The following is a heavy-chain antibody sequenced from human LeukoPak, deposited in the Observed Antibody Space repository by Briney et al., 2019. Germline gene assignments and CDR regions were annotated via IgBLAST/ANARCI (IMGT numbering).Heavy chain of an antibody. Sequence: GGSLRLSCAASGFAFSSYAMHWVRQAPGKGLDWVALISYDDSDKHYADSVKGRFTISRDNSKNTLFLQMTSPTSEDTAVYYCASLGSGFDYWGQGSLVTVSS. CDR1: GFAFSSYA. CDR3: ASLGSGFDY. CDR2: ISYDDSDK. V-gene: IGHV3-30*04. J-gene: IGHJ4*02. D-gene: IGHD3-10*01.